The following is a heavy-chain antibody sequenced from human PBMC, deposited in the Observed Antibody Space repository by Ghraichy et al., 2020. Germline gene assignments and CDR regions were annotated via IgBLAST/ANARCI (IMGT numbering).Heavy chain of an antibody. CDR1: GFTFSSYW. CDR2: IKQDGSEK. CDR3: ARDVLSGSSWYDSDYYGMDV. D-gene: IGHD6-13*01. V-gene: IGHV3-7*03. J-gene: IGHJ6*02. Sequence: GGSLRLSCAASGFTFSSYWMSWVRQAPGKGLEWVANIKQDGSEKYYVDSVKGRFTISRDNAKNSLYLQMNSLRAEDTAVYYCARDVLSGSSWYDSDYYGMDVWGQGTTVTVSS.